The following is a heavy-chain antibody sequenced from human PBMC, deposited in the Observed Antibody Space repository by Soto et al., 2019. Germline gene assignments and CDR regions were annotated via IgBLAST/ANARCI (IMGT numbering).Heavy chain of an antibody. CDR3: AAPKQLSRGYYSVMDV. Sequence: PGESLKISCEGSGYKFTTYYIDWVRRMPGKGLEWMGIIYPGDSDTKYSPSFEGHVAISADKSTSTAYLQWSSLKASDTAMYYCAAPKQLSRGYYSVMDVWGQGTTVTVS. CDR2: IYPGDSDT. CDR1: GYKFTTYY. V-gene: IGHV5-51*01. J-gene: IGHJ6*02. D-gene: IGHD2-2*01.